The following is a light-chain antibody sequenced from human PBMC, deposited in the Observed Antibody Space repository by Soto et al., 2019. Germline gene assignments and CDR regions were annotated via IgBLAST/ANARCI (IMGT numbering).Light chain of an antibody. CDR2: DAS. CDR3: QQRSDWIT. CDR1: QSVSNS. V-gene: IGKV3-11*01. Sequence: EIVLAQSPATLSLSTGERATLSCRASQSVSNSLAWFQQKPGQAPRLLIYDASNRATGIPARFSGSGSGTDFTLTISSLEPEDFAVYYCQQRSDWITFGQGTRLEI. J-gene: IGKJ5*01.